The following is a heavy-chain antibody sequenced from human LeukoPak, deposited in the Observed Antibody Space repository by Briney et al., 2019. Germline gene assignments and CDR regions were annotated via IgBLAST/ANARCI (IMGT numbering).Heavy chain of an antibody. CDR1: GFTFSSYE. J-gene: IGHJ6*04. D-gene: IGHD3-10*02. V-gene: IGHV3-48*03. Sequence: GGSLRLSCEASGFTFSSYEMNWVRQAPGKGLEWVSYISSSGSTIYYADSVKGRFTISRDNAKNSLYLQMNSLRAEDTAVYYCAELGIAMIGGVWGKGTTVTISS. CDR3: AELGIAMIGGV. CDR2: ISSSGSTI.